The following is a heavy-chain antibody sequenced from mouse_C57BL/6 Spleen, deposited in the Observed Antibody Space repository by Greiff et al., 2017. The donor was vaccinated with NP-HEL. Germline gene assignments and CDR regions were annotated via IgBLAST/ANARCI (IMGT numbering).Heavy chain of an antibody. V-gene: IGHV14-4*01. CDR1: GFNIKDDY. CDR2: IDPENGDT. Sequence: EVQLQESGAELVRPGASVKLSCTASGFNIKDDYMHWVKQRPEQGLEWIGWIDPENGDTEYASKFQGKATITADTSSNTAYLQLSSLTSEDTAVYYCTGGYEGVDYWGQGTTLTVSS. CDR3: TGGYEGVDY. J-gene: IGHJ2*01. D-gene: IGHD2-2*01.